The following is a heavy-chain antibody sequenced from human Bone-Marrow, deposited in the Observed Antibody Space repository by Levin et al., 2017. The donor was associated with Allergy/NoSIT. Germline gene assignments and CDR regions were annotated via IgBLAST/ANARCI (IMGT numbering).Heavy chain of an antibody. CDR3: ARGMSSDYIWGSYRPDAFDV. V-gene: IGHV3-53*01. Sequence: GGSLRLSCAASGFPVGSNYMSWVRQAPGKGLEWVSVIYNSGSTYYADSVKGRFIISRDNSKNTLYLQMNSLRAEDTAVYYCARGMSSDYIWGSYRPDAFDVWGQGTMVSVSS. CDR2: IYNSGST. D-gene: IGHD3-16*02. J-gene: IGHJ3*01. CDR1: GFPVGSNY.